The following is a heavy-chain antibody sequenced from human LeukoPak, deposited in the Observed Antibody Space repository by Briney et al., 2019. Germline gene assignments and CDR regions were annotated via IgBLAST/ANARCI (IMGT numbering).Heavy chain of an antibody. CDR3: AKVEMATNYFDY. CDR2: ISYDGSNK. J-gene: IGHJ4*02. V-gene: IGHV3-30*18. Sequence: GGSLRLSCAASGFTFSSYGMHWVRQAPGKGLEWVAVISYDGSNKYYANSVKGRFTLSRDNSKNTLYLQMNSLRAEDTAVYYCAKVEMATNYFDYWGQGTLVTVSS. D-gene: IGHD5-24*01. CDR1: GFTFSSYG.